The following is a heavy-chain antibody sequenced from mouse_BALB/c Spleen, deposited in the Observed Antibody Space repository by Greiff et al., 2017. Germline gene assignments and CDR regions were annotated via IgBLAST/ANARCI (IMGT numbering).Heavy chain of an antibody. V-gene: IGHV3-6*02. J-gene: IGHJ4*01. CDR3: ATTYYYGSSGAMDY. Sequence: EVKLMESGPGLVKPSQSLSLTCSVTGYSITSGYYWNWIRQFPGNKLEWMGYISYDGSNNYNPSLKNRISITRDTSKNQFFLKLNSVTTEDTATYYCATTYYYGSSGAMDYWGQGTSVTVSS. D-gene: IGHD1-1*01. CDR1: GYSITSGYY. CDR2: ISYDGSN.